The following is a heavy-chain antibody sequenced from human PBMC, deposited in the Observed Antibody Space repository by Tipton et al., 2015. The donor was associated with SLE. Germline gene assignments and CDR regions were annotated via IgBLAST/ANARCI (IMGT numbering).Heavy chain of an antibody. J-gene: IGHJ6*02. V-gene: IGHV4-61*05. CDR1: GGSISSSSYY. CDR2: IYYSGST. Sequence: TLSLTCTVSGGSISSSSYYWGWIRQPPGKGLEWIGYIYYSGSTNYNPSLKSRVTISVDTSKNQFSLKLSSVTAADTAVYYCATSRQQQLVPPDVWGQGTTVTVSS. D-gene: IGHD6-13*01. CDR3: ATSRQQQLVPPDV.